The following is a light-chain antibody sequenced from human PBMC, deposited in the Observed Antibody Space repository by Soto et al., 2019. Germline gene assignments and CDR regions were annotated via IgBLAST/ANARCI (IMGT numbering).Light chain of an antibody. CDR3: QQYNNGRT. V-gene: IGKV3-15*01. Sequence: EIVMTQSPATLSVSPGERGTLSCRASQSVSSNLAWYQQKPGQAPRLLIYGASTRATGIPARFSGSGSGTEFPLTISSLQSEDFAVYYCQQYNNGRTFGQGTKVDIK. J-gene: IGKJ1*01. CDR1: QSVSSN. CDR2: GAS.